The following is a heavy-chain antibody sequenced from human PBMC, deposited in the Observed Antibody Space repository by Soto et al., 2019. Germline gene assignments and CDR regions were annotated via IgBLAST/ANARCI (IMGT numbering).Heavy chain of an antibody. V-gene: IGHV4-38-2*01. CDR3: ARVGPWVPYYYDSSPYTFENWFDP. D-gene: IGHD3-22*01. J-gene: IGHJ5*02. Sequence: SETLSLTCAVSGYSISSGYYWGWLRQPPGKGLEWIGSIHHGGSTYYNPSLNSRVTLSIDMTNNHVSLILNSVTAADTAVYYCARVGPWVPYYYDSSPYTFENWFDPWGQGTLVTVSS. CDR1: GYSISSGYY. CDR2: IHHGGST.